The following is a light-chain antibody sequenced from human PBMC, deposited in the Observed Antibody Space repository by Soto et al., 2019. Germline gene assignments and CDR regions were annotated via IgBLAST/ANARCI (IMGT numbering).Light chain of an antibody. CDR2: GAS. Sequence: EIVMTQSPATLSLSPGERATLSCRASQSVSSNLAWYQQKPGQAPRLLIYGASTRATGIPARFSGSGSGTDVTLTISSLQSEDFAVYYCQQYNSWPWTFGQGTKVEIK. V-gene: IGKV3-15*01. CDR3: QQYNSWPWT. CDR1: QSVSSN. J-gene: IGKJ1*01.